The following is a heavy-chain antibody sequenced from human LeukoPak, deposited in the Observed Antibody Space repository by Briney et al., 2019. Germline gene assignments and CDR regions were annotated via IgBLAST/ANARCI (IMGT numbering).Heavy chain of an antibody. CDR1: GGSISSGSYY. V-gene: IGHV4-61*02. D-gene: IGHD3-22*01. J-gene: IGHJ4*02. CDR3: ARGAHYYDSSGYYPSFDY. CDR2: IYTSGST. Sequence: PSQTLSLTCTVSGGSISSGSYYWSWIRQPAGKGLEWIGRIYTSGSTNYNPSLKSRVTISVDTSKNPFSLKLSSVTAADTAVYYCARGAHYYDSSGYYPSFDYWGQGTLVTVSS.